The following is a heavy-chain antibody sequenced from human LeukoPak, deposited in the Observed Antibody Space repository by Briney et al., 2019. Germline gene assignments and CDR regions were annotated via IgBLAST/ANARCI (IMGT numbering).Heavy chain of an antibody. CDR2: ISWNSGSK. D-gene: IGHD2-15*01. J-gene: IGHJ5*02. CDR3: AKDRAGVVGEDWFDP. CDR1: GFTFDDYA. Sequence: GRSLRLSCAASGFTFDDYAMHWVRQAPGEGLEWVSGISWNSGSKGYADSVKGRFTISRDNAKNSLYLQMNSLRAEDTALYYCAKDRAGVVGEDWFDPWGQGTLVTVSS. V-gene: IGHV3-9*01.